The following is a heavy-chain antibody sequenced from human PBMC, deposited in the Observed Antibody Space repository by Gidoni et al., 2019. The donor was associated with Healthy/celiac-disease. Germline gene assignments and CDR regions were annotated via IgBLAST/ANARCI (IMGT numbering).Heavy chain of an antibody. CDR3: ATGYYDSSGYYYSY. D-gene: IGHD3-22*01. J-gene: IGHJ4*02. Sequence: QVQLQESGPGLVKPSQTLSLTCTVSGGSISSGSYYWSWIRQPAGKGLEWIGRIYTSGSTNYNPSLKSRVTISVDTSKNQFSLKLSSVTAADTAVYYCATGYYDSSGYYYSYWGQGTLVTVSS. CDR1: GGSISSGSYY. CDR2: IYTSGST. V-gene: IGHV4-61*02.